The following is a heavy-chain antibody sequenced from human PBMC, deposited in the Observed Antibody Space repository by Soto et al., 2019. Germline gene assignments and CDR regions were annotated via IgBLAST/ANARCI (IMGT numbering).Heavy chain of an antibody. CDR3: ARHRGADYYDSSGYGWFDP. CDR1: GYSFTSYW. CDR2: IYPGDSDT. J-gene: IGHJ5*02. V-gene: IGHV5-51*01. Sequence: GESLKISCKGSGYSFTSYWIGWVRQIPGKGLEWMGIIYPGDSDTRYSPSFQGQVTISADKSISTAYLQWSSLKASDTAMYYCARHRGADYYDSSGYGWFDPWGQGTLVTVSS. D-gene: IGHD3-22*01.